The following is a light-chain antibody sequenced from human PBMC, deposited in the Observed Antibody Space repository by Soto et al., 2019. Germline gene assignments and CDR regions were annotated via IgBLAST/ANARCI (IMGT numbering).Light chain of an antibody. CDR1: QSISSY. J-gene: IGKJ1*01. Sequence: DLQMTQSPSSLSASVGDRVTITCRASQSISSYLNWYHQKPGKAPKLLIYAASSLQSGVPSRFSGSGSGTDFTLTISSLQPEDFATYYCQQSYSTLWTFGQGTKVEIK. CDR2: AAS. CDR3: QQSYSTLWT. V-gene: IGKV1-39*01.